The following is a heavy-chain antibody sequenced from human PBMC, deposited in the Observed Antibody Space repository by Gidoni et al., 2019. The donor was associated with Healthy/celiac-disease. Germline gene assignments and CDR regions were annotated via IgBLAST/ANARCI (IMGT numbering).Heavy chain of an antibody. V-gene: IGHV3-23*01. CDR3: AKHYGDLFSDY. Sequence: EVQLLESGGGLVQPGGSLRLSCSASGFIFSSYAMSWVRQAPGKGLAWVSAMSGSGGSTYYADSVKGRFTISRDNSKNTLYLQMNSLRAEDTAVYYCAKHYGDLFSDYWGQGTLVTVSS. CDR1: GFIFSSYA. D-gene: IGHD4-17*01. J-gene: IGHJ4*02. CDR2: MSGSGGST.